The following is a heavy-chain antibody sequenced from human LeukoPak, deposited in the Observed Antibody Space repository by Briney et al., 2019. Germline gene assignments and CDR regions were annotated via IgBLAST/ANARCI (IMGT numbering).Heavy chain of an antibody. V-gene: IGHV3-33*06. CDR3: AKDAQRGFDYSNSLEH. D-gene: IGHD4-11*01. CDR2: ILRVATIQ. J-gene: IGHJ4*02. Sequence: GTSLRLSCEQPGFTFTHFSKHWVPHAPGKGLEWVAVILRVATIQHYRDSLKGPFTICRDNFKKTVSLQMDSLRAEDTAVYYCAKDAQRGFDYSNSLEHWGQGSLVTVSS. CDR1: GFTFTHFS.